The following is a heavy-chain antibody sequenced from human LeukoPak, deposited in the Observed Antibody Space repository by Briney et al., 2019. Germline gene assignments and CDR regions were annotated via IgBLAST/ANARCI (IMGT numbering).Heavy chain of an antibody. Sequence: GSLRLSCAASGLSFDEYAMHWVRQAPGKGLEWVSLISGDGHSTYYADSVKGRFTISRDNSKNSLYLQMNRLKTEDTALYYCTKDRYCTTTNCPFDYWGQGTLVTVSS. J-gene: IGHJ4*02. D-gene: IGHD2-2*01. V-gene: IGHV3-43*02. CDR1: GLSFDEYA. CDR2: ISGDGHST. CDR3: TKDRYCTTTNCPFDY.